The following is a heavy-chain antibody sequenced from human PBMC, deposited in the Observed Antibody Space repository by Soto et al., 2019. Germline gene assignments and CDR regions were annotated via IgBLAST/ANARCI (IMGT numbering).Heavy chain of an antibody. V-gene: IGHV4-34*01. Sequence: SETLSLTCAVNGGPFGGFYWTWIRQSPGKGLEWIGEIHHGGSTNYNPSLKSRVTMSLDTSKNQFSLKLTSVTAADTAVYYCARGYQTSMLILTTNYFDSWGQGTPVTVSS. CDR1: GGPFGGFY. D-gene: IGHD3-9*01. CDR3: ARGYQTSMLILTTNYFDS. J-gene: IGHJ4*02. CDR2: IHHGGST.